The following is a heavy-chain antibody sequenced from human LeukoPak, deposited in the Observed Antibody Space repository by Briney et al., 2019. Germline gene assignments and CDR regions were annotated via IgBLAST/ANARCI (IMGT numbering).Heavy chain of an antibody. Sequence: ASVKVSCKASGYTFTGYYMHWVRQAPGQGLEWMGWINPNSGGTNYAQKFQGRVTMTRDTSISTAYMELSRLRSDDTAVYYCARVRSYYDSSGSFDYWGQGTLVTVSP. CDR2: INPNSGGT. CDR3: ARVRSYYDSSGSFDY. J-gene: IGHJ4*02. D-gene: IGHD3-22*01. CDR1: GYTFTGYY. V-gene: IGHV1-2*02.